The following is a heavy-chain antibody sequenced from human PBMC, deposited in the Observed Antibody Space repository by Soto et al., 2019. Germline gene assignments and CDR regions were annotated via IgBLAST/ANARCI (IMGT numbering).Heavy chain of an antibody. D-gene: IGHD3-10*01. J-gene: IGHJ6*02. V-gene: IGHV3-23*01. CDR3: ARVDRGGSGSPASYYYSGLDV. CDR1: GFTFNSYA. CDR2: VSAGGDMT. Sequence: DVQVLESGGDLVQPGGSLRLSCAASGFTFNSYAMSWVRQAPGKGLEWVSSVSAGGDMTYYSDSVKGRFTISRDNSYNALFLQMNSLRIEDTALYYCARVDRGGSGSPASYYYSGLDVWGQGTTVTVS.